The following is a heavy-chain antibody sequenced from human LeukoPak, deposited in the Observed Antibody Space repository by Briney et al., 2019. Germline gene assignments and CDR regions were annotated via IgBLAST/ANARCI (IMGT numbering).Heavy chain of an antibody. V-gene: IGHV3-73*01. CDR1: GFTFSGST. CDR3: ISLDYYGSGSLD. D-gene: IGHD3-10*01. Sequence: GGSLRLSCAASGFTFSGSTMHWVRQASGKGLEWVGRIRSKANSYATAYAASVKGRFTISRDDSKNMAYLRMNSLKTEDTAVYYCISLDYYGSGSLDWGQGTLVTVSS. J-gene: IGHJ4*02. CDR2: IRSKANSYAT.